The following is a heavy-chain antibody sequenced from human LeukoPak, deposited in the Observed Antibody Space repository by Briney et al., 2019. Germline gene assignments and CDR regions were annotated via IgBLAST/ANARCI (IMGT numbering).Heavy chain of an antibody. Sequence: SVKVSCKASGDSLSSPELSWVRQAPGQGLEWMGRIIPIFDVTTYAQKFQGRVTITADKSTSTAYMELRSLRSEDTAVYYCARRIYCTGGECYDGWFDPWGQGTLVTVSS. CDR2: IIPIFDVT. V-gene: IGHV1-69*04. D-gene: IGHD2-8*02. CDR3: ARRIYCTGGECYDGWFDP. J-gene: IGHJ5*02. CDR1: GDSLSSPE.